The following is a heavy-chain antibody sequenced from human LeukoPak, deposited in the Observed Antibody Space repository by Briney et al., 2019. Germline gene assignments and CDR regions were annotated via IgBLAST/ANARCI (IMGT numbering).Heavy chain of an antibody. CDR1: GFTFSSYW. V-gene: IGHV3-74*01. J-gene: IGHJ5*02. D-gene: IGHD6-19*01. CDR3: ARDALFSRWLVVHWFDP. CDR2: INSDGSST. Sequence: PGGSLRLSCAASGFTFSSYWMHWVRQAPGKGLVWVSRINSDGSSTSYADSVKGRFTISRDNAKNTLYLQMNSLRAEDTAVYYCARDALFSRWLVVHWFDPWGQGTLVTVSS.